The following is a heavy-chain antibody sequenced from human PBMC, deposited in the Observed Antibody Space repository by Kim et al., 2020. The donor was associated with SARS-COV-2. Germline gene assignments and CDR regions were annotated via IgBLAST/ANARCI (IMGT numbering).Heavy chain of an antibody. CDR3: ARQPGGDGAGMDV. V-gene: IGHV5-10-1*01. Sequence: YSPSFQGHVTISADKSISTAYLQWSSLKASDTAMYYCARQPGGDGAGMDVWGQGTTVTVSS. D-gene: IGHD3-16*01. J-gene: IGHJ6*02.